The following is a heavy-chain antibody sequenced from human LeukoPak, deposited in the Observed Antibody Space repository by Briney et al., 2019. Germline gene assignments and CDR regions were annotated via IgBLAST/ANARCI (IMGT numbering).Heavy chain of an antibody. Sequence: GASVKVSCKASGYIFTDYYLHWVRQAPGQGLEWMGWIHTYNGHTNYAQKLQGRVTMTTDTSTSTAYMELRSLRSDDTAVYYCARDQYYDSKGWFDPWGQGTLVTVSS. D-gene: IGHD3-22*01. V-gene: IGHV1-18*04. J-gene: IGHJ5*02. CDR2: IHTYNGHT. CDR1: GYIFTDYY. CDR3: ARDQYYDSKGWFDP.